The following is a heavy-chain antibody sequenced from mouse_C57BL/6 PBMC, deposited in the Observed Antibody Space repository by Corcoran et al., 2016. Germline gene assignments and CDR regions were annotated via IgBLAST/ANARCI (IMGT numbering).Heavy chain of an antibody. D-gene: IGHD1-1*01. V-gene: IGHV1-76*01. CDR2: IYPGSGNT. CDR3: AREDYVRGFAY. CDR1: GYTFTDYY. Sequence: QVQLKQSGAELVRPGASVKLSCKASGYTFTDYYINWVKQRSGQGLEWIARIYPGSGNTYYNEKFKGKATLTAEKSSSTAYMQLSSLTSEDSAVYFCAREDYVRGFAYWGQGTLVTVSA. J-gene: IGHJ3*01.